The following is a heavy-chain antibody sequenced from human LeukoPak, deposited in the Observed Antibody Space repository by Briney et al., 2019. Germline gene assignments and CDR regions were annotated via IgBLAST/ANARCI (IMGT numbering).Heavy chain of an antibody. CDR1: GYTLTSYH. CDR3: ARDNCSGGSCYSPDY. CDR2: INPSGGST. V-gene: IGHV1-46*01. D-gene: IGHD2-15*01. J-gene: IGHJ4*02. Sequence: ASVKVSCKASGYTLTSYHMHWVRQAPGQGLEWMGIINPSGGSTSYAQKFQGRVTMTRDTSTSTVYMELSSLRSEDTAVYYCARDNCSGGSCYSPDYWGQGTLVTVSS.